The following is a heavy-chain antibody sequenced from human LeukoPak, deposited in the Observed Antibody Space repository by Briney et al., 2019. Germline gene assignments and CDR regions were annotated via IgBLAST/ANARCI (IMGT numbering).Heavy chain of an antibody. CDR3: ARGYCSSTSCYESYFDL. Sequence: SETLPLTCTVSGGSISSYYWSWIRQPPGKGLEWIGYIYYSGSTNYNPSLKSRVTISVDTSKIQFSLKLSSVTAADTAVYYCARGYCSSTSCYESYFDLWGRGTLVTVSS. CDR1: GGSISSYY. CDR2: IYYSGST. D-gene: IGHD2-2*01. V-gene: IGHV4-59*01. J-gene: IGHJ2*01.